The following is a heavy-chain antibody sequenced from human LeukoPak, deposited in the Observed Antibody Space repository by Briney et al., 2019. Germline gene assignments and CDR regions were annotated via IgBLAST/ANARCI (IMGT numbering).Heavy chain of an antibody. CDR1: GFTFDDYA. Sequence: GGSLRLSCAASGFTFDDYAMHWVRQAPGKGLERVSGISWNSGSIGYADSVKGRFTISRDNAKNSLYLQMNSLRAEDMALYYCAKAGGGGYSSSWYGVYFDYWGQGTLVTVSS. J-gene: IGHJ4*02. D-gene: IGHD6-13*01. CDR2: ISWNSGSI. V-gene: IGHV3-9*03. CDR3: AKAGGGGYSSSWYGVYFDY.